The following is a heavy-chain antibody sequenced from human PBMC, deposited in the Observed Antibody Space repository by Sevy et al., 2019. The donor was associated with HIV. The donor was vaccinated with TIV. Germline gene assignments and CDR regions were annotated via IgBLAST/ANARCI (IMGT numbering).Heavy chain of an antibody. CDR3: VREAQYYYDSSGYYYENWFDP. V-gene: IGHV4-61*01. D-gene: IGHD3-22*01. CDR1: GGSVSSGSYY. CDR2: IYYSEST. J-gene: IGHJ5*02. Sequence: SETLSLTCTVSGGSVSSGSYYWSWIRQPPGKGLEWIGYIYYSESTNYNPSLKSRVTISVDTSKNQFSLKLSSVTAADTAVYYCVREAQYYYDSSGYYYENWFDPWGQGTLVTVSS.